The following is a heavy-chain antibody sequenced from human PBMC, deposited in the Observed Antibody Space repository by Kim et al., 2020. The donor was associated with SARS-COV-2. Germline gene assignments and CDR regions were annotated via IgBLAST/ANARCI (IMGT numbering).Heavy chain of an antibody. CDR1: GFTVSSNY. J-gene: IGHJ3*02. CDR3: ARVGYDSSGTDAFDI. Sequence: GGSLRLSCAASGFTVSSNYMSWVRQAPGKGLEWVSVIYSGGSTYYADSVKGRFTISRDNSKNTLYLQMNSLRAEDTAVYYCARVGYDSSGTDAFDIWGQGTMVTVSS. D-gene: IGHD3-22*01. V-gene: IGHV3-53*01. CDR2: IYSGGST.